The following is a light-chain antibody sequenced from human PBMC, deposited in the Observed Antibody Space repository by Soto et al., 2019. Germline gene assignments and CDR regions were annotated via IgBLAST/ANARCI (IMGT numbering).Light chain of an antibody. CDR3: QQYNSYSVWT. CDR2: KAS. J-gene: IGKJ1*01. V-gene: IGKV1-5*03. Sequence: IQMTQAPSSLSASVGDRVTITCRASQSINNYLSWYQQKPGKAPKLLIYKASTLKSGVPSRFSGSGSGTEFTLTISSLQPDDFATYYCQQYNSYSVWTFGQGTKVDIK. CDR1: QSINNY.